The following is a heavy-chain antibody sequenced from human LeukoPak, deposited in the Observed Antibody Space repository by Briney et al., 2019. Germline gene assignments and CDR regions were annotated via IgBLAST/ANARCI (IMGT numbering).Heavy chain of an antibody. Sequence: SETLSLTCSVSGGSISSYYWNWIRQSPGKGLEWIGYIYYSGNTNYNPSLKSRVTISIDTSKNQFSLKLSSVTAADTAVYYCARTVVHYYDSSGHPGGYFDYWGQGTLVTVSS. V-gene: IGHV4-59*12. J-gene: IGHJ4*02. D-gene: IGHD3-22*01. CDR2: IYYSGNT. CDR1: GGSISSYY. CDR3: ARTVVHYYDSSGHPGGYFDY.